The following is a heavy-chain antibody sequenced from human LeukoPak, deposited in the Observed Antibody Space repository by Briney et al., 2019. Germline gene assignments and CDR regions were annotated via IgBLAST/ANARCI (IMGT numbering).Heavy chain of an antibody. D-gene: IGHD6-13*01. Sequence: PSETLSLTCTVSGGSISSSSYYWGWIRQPPGKGLEWIGSIYYSGSTYYNPSLKSRVTISVDTSKNQFSLKLSSVTAADTAVYYCARLTRGGGIAAAGTLDPWGQGTLVTVSS. CDR1: GGSISSSSYY. CDR3: ARLTRGGGIAAAGTLDP. V-gene: IGHV4-39*01. CDR2: IYYSGST. J-gene: IGHJ5*02.